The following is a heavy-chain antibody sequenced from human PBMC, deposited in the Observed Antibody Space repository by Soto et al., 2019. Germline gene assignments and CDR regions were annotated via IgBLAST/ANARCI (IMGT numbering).Heavy chain of an antibody. Sequence: GSLRLSCAASGFTFSDYYMSWIRQAPGKGLEWVSYISSSSSYTDYADSVKGRFTISRDNAKNSLYLQMNSLRAEDTAVYYCARGGGYSYGYDYWGQGTLVTVSS. J-gene: IGHJ4*02. CDR1: GFTFSDYY. V-gene: IGHV3-11*06. CDR3: ARGGGYSYGYDY. CDR2: ISSSSSYT. D-gene: IGHD5-18*01.